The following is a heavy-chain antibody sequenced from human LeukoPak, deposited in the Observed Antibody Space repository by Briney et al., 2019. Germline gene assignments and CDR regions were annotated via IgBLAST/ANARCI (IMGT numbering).Heavy chain of an antibody. J-gene: IGHJ4*02. CDR2: INPSGGST. D-gene: IGHD3-22*01. Sequence: ASVKVSCKASGYTFTSYYMHWVRQAPGQGLEWMGIINPSGGSTSYAQKFQGRVTMTRDTSTSTAYMELRSLRSDDTAVFYCARIVVGANYFDYWGQGTLVTVSS. V-gene: IGHV1-46*01. CDR3: ARIVVGANYFDY. CDR1: GYTFTSYY.